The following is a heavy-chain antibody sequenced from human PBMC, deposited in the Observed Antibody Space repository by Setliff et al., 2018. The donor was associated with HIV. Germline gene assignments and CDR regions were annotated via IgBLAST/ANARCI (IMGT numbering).Heavy chain of an antibody. V-gene: IGHV4-39*02. Sequence: ETLSLTCTVSGASVYTTGYYWGWLRQSPGKGLQWIGHPFYSGSTYYNPSLKSRVTISLDTSNNDFSLTLTSVTAADTALYFCATYLSDNYLDGAFDIWGRGTMVTVSS. CDR2: PFYSGST. CDR3: ATYLSDNYLDGAFDI. J-gene: IGHJ3*02. CDR1: GASVYTTGYY. D-gene: IGHD3-3*01.